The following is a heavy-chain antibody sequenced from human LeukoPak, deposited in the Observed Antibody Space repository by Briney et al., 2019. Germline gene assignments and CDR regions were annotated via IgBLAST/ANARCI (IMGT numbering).Heavy chain of an antibody. J-gene: IGHJ4*02. Sequence: GGSLRLSCAAPGFTFDDYAMHWVRQAPGKGLEWVSGISWNSGSIGYADSVKGRFTISRDNAKNSLYLQMNSLRAEDTALYYCAKGYSSSWYSYDYWGQGTLVTVSS. V-gene: IGHV3-9*01. CDR2: ISWNSGSI. D-gene: IGHD6-13*01. CDR1: GFTFDDYA. CDR3: AKGYSSSWYSYDY.